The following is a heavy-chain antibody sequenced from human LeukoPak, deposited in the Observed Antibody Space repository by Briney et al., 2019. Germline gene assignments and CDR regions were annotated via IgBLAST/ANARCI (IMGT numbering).Heavy chain of an antibody. CDR2: MGSKAYGGTT. CDR1: GFTFGDYA. Sequence: GGSLRLSCTASGFTFGDYAMSWVRRAPGKGLEWVTFMGSKAYGGTTEYAASVKGRFTISRDDSKSIAYLQMNSLRAEDTAVYYCTRDPLYYDSSGFDIWGQGTMVTVSS. V-gene: IGHV3-49*04. J-gene: IGHJ3*02. CDR3: TRDPLYYDSSGFDI. D-gene: IGHD3-22*01.